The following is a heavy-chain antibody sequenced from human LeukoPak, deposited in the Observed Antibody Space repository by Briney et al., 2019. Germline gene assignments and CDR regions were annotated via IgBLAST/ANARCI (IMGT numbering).Heavy chain of an antibody. CDR2: IGTVGDT. J-gene: IGHJ4*02. V-gene: IGHV3-13*01. CDR3: ARGPLVGTTNYYFDY. CDR1: GFTFSSHD. D-gene: IGHD2/OR15-2a*01. Sequence: GGSLRLSCAASGFTFSSHDMHWVRQATGKGLEWVSVIGTVGDTYYSDSVKGRFAISRENAKNCLYLQMNSLRVGDTAVYYCARGPLVGTTNYYFDYWGQGTLVTVSS.